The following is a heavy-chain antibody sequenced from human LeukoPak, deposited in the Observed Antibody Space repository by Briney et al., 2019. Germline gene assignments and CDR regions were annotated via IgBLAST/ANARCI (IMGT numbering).Heavy chain of an antibody. J-gene: IGHJ4*02. Sequence: SETLSLTCAVYGGSFSGYYWSWIRQPPGKGLEWIGEINHSGSTNYNPSLKSRVTISVDTSKNQFSLKLSSVTAADTAVYYCARNLRYYDSRLDYWGQGTLVTVSS. CDR2: INHSGST. CDR3: ARNLRYYDSRLDY. D-gene: IGHD3-22*01. V-gene: IGHV4-34*01. CDR1: GGSFSGYY.